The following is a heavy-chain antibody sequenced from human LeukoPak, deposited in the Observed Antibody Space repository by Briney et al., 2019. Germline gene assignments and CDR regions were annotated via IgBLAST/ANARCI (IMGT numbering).Heavy chain of an antibody. CDR3: ARDGTSTDDY. Sequence: GASVKVSCKASGYTFSNFGISWVRQAPGQGLEWMGWISGNNDNPNYGQNFQGRFTVTPDSSTSTAYMELRNLRSDDTAVYYCARDGTSTDDYWGQGTLVTVSS. D-gene: IGHD2-2*01. J-gene: IGHJ4*02. CDR1: GYTFSNFG. CDR2: ISGNNDNP. V-gene: IGHV1-18*01.